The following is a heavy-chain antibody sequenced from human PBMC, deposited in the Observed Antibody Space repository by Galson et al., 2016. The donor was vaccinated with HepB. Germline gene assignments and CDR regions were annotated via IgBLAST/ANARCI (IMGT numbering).Heavy chain of an antibody. J-gene: IGHJ6*02. Sequence: CAISGDSVSNKNVAWNWIRQSPSRGLEWLGGTYSKSKWHYDYADSVKSRITINPDTSKNQFSLQLSSVTPEDTAVYYCARAATALRSGWRTLATRFYYNGMDVWGQGTTVTVSS. CDR3: ARAATALRSGWRTLATRFYYNGMDV. CDR2: TYSKSKWHY. CDR1: GDSVSNKNVA. V-gene: IGHV6-1*01. D-gene: IGHD6-19*01.